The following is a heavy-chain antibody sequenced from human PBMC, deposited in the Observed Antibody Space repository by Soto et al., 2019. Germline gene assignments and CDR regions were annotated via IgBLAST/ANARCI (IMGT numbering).Heavy chain of an antibody. CDR1: GGSFSGYY. D-gene: IGHD6-13*01. Sequence: QVQLQQWGAGLLKPSETLSLTCAVYGGSFSGYYWSWIRQPPGKGLEWIGEINHSGSTNYNPSLKSRVTISVDTSKTQFSLKLSSVTAADTAVYYCAKLAGSSWSHHDYWGQGTLVTVSS. V-gene: IGHV4-34*01. CDR3: AKLAGSSWSHHDY. J-gene: IGHJ4*02. CDR2: INHSGST.